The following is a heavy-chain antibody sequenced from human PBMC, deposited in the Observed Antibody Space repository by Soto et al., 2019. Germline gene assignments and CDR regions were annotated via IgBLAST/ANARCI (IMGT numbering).Heavy chain of an antibody. CDR1: GYAFSNYG. Sequence: QIQLVQSGAEVKKPGASVRVSCKASGYAFSNYGISWIRQAPGLELEWMGWISPYNGNTDYAQSLQGRVTMTTDTSTNTAYMELRSLTSDDTAVYYCATSYDSGFDPWGQGTLVTVSS. J-gene: IGHJ5*02. D-gene: IGHD5-12*01. V-gene: IGHV1-18*04. CDR3: ATSYDSGFDP. CDR2: ISPYNGNT.